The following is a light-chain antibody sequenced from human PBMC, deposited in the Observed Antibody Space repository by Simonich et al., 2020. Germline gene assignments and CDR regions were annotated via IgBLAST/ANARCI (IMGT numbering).Light chain of an antibody. CDR2: KAS. Sequence: DIQMTQSPSTLSASVGDRVTLTCRASQRISSWLAWYQQKPGKAPKLLIYKASSLESGVPSRFSGSGSWTEFTLTISSLQPDDFATYYCQQYNSYSPWTFGQGTKVEXK. J-gene: IGKJ1*01. CDR1: QRISSW. CDR3: QQYNSYSPWT. V-gene: IGKV1-5*03.